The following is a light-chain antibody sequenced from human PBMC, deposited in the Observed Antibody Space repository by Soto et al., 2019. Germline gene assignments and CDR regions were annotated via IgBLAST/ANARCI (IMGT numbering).Light chain of an antibody. V-gene: IGLV1-40*01. CDR2: GNS. CDR1: STNNGAGYD. J-gene: IGLJ3*02. Sequence: QSVLTQPPSVSGAPGQRVTFCSRGSTNNGAGYDVHWYQQLPGTAPKLLIYGNSNRPSGVPDRFSGSKSGTSASLAITGLQAEDEADYYCQSYDSSLSGWVFGGGTKLTVL. CDR3: QSYDSSLSGWV.